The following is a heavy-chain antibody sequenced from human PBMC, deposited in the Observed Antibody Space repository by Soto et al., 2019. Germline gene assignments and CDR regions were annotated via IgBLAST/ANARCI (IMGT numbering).Heavy chain of an antibody. CDR3: TRDKGDKVAYGMDV. CDR2: ISYDGSNK. V-gene: IGHV3-30*03. J-gene: IGHJ6*02. CDR1: GFTFSSYG. Sequence: GSLRLSCAASGFTFSSYGMHWVRQAPGKGLEWVAVISYDGSNKYYADSVEGRFTISRDNSKNTLYLQMNSLRAEDTAVYYCTRDKGDKVAYGMDVWGQGTTVTVSS. D-gene: IGHD3-16*01.